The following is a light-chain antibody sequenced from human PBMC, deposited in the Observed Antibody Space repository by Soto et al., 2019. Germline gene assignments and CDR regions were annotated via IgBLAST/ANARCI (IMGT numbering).Light chain of an antibody. CDR1: QSVSSSY. V-gene: IGKV3D-7*01. CDR2: GAS. Sequence: EIVMTQSPATLSLSPGERATVSCSASQSVSSSYLSWYQQKPGQAPRLLIYGASTRPTGIPARFSGSGSGTDFTLTISSLPPEDFAVYYCQQNYNPCTFGQGTPVQIK. J-gene: IGKJ1*01. CDR3: QQNYNPCT.